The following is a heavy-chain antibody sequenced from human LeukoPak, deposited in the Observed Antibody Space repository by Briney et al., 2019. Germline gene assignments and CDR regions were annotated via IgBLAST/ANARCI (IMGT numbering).Heavy chain of an antibody. CDR3: ATSFMGGPRAIYGMDV. D-gene: IGHD3-16*01. Sequence: GGSLRLSCAASGFTFSSYEMNWVRQAPGKGLEWVSYISSSGSTIYYADSVKGRFTISRDNAENSLYLQMNSLRAEDTAVYYCATSFMGGPRAIYGMDVWGQGTTVTVSS. V-gene: IGHV3-48*03. CDR1: GFTFSSYE. CDR2: ISSSGSTI. J-gene: IGHJ6*02.